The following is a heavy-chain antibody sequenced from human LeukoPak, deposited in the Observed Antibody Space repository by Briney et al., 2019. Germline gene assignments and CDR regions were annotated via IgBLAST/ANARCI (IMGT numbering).Heavy chain of an antibody. CDR2: ISSSSSYI. Sequence: KPGGSLRLSCAASGFTFSSYSMNWVRQAPGKGLEWVSSISSSSSYIYYADSVKGRFTISRDNAKNSLYLQMNSLRAEDTAVYYCARVLSGWWSFDYWGQGTPVTVSS. D-gene: IGHD6-19*01. J-gene: IGHJ4*02. CDR1: GFTFSSYS. CDR3: ARVLSGWWSFDY. V-gene: IGHV3-21*01.